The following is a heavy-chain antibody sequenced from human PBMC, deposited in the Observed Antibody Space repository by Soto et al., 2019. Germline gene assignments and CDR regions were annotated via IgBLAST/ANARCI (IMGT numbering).Heavy chain of an antibody. CDR1: GYTFTGYY. D-gene: IGHD2-2*01. J-gene: IGHJ5*02. CDR2: INPNSGGT. V-gene: IGHV1-2*04. Sequence: GASVKVSCKASGYTFTGYYMHWVRQAPGQGLEWMGWINPNSGGTNYAQKFQGWVTMTRDTSISTAYMELSRLRSDDTAVYYCARGQVDCSSTSCYVGVRNWFDPWGQGTLVTVSS. CDR3: ARGQVDCSSTSCYVGVRNWFDP.